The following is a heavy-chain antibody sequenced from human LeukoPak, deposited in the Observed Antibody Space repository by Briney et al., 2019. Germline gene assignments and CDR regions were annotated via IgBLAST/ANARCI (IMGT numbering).Heavy chain of an antibody. CDR3: TRHTDIYASPDY. CDR1: GYSFTNYW. Sequence: GESLKISCKGSGYSFTNYWIGWVRQMPGKGLEWMGIVFPGDSGTRYSPSFQGQVTISADKSIGTAYLQWSSLKASDTAMFYCTRHTDIYASPDYWGQGTLVTVSS. V-gene: IGHV5-51*01. J-gene: IGHJ4*02. D-gene: IGHD3-10*01. CDR2: VFPGDSGT.